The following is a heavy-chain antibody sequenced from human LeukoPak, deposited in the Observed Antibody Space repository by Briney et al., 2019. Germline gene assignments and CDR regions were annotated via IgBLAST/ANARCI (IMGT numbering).Heavy chain of an antibody. J-gene: IGHJ4*02. Sequence: GRSLRLSCAASAFTFSSYGMHWVRQAPGKGLEGVAVISYDGSNKYYADSVKGRFTISRDNSKNTLFLQMNSLRAEDTAVYYCARSRRGGGGYDFGGFDYWGQGTLVTVSS. CDR1: AFTFSSYG. D-gene: IGHD5-12*01. V-gene: IGHV3-30*03. CDR3: ARSRRGGGGYDFGGFDY. CDR2: ISYDGSNK.